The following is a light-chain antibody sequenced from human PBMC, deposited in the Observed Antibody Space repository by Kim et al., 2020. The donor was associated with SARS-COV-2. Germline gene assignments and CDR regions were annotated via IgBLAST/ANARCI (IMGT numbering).Light chain of an antibody. CDR2: YDS. CDR3: QVWDSSSDHVV. J-gene: IGLJ2*01. CDR1: NIEDKS. Sequence: SSELTQPPSVSVAPGKTARITCGGDNIEDKSVHWYQQKPDQAPVLVIYYDSDRPSGIPERFSGSNSGNTATLTISRVEAGDEADYYCQVWDSSSDHVVFGGGTQLTVL. V-gene: IGLV3-21*04.